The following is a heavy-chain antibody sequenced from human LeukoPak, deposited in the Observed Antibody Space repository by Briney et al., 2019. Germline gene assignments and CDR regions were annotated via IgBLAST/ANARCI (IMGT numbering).Heavy chain of an antibody. J-gene: IGHJ4*02. D-gene: IGHD3-22*01. CDR2: INPSGGST. V-gene: IGHV1-46*01. Sequence: ASVKVSCKASGYTFTSYYMHWVRQAPGQGLEWMGIINPSGGSTSYAQKFQGRVTTTRDTSTSTVYMELSSLRSEDTAVYYCARDGTYYYDSSGYPPFDYWGQGTLVTVSS. CDR3: ARDGTYYYDSSGYPPFDY. CDR1: GYTFTSYY.